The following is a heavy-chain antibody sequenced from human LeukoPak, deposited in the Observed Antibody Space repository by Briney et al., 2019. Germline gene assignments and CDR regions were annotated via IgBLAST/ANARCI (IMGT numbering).Heavy chain of an antibody. CDR2: IIPIFGTA. CDR1: GGTFGSYA. D-gene: IGHD2-15*01. J-gene: IGHJ4*02. CDR3: ASGYCSGGSCYRVEPDY. Sequence: SVKVSCKASGGTFGSYAISWVRQAPGQGLEWMGGIIPIFGTANYAQKFQGRVTITADESTSTAYMELSSLRSEDTAVYYCASGYCSGGSCYRVEPDYWGQGTLVTVSS. V-gene: IGHV1-69*01.